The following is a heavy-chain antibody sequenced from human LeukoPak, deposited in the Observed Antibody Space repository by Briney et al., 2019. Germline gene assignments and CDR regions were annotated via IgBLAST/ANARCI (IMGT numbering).Heavy chain of an antibody. CDR2: ISWNSGSI. Sequence: GGSLRLSCAASGFTYDDYAMHWVQQAPGKGLEWVSGISWNSGSIGYADSVKGRFTISRDNAKNSLYLQMNSLRAEDTALYYCAKEQVAVAGPIDYWGQGTLVTVSS. J-gene: IGHJ4*02. V-gene: IGHV3-9*01. D-gene: IGHD6-19*01. CDR3: AKEQVAVAGPIDY. CDR1: GFTYDDYA.